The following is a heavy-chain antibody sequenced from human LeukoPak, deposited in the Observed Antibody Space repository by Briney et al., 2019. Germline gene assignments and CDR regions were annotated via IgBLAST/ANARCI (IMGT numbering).Heavy chain of an antibody. CDR1: GGTISSSSYY. Sequence: SETLSLTCNVSGGTISSSSYYWGWIRQPPGKGREWIGSINYSGSTYYNPSLKSRVTIIVDTSKNQFSLKLSSVTVADTTVYYFARHGRRGNTGNWFDPWGQGTLVTVSS. J-gene: IGHJ5*01. V-gene: IGHV4-39*01. CDR3: ARHGRRGNTGNWFDP. CDR2: INYSGST. D-gene: IGHD1-7*01.